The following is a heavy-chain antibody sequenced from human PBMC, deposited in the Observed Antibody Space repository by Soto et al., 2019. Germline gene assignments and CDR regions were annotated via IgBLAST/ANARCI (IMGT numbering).Heavy chain of an antibody. V-gene: IGHV4-59*01. J-gene: IGHJ5*02. CDR3: ARGVQEEYSGSYPTVGWFDP. CDR2: IYYSGST. D-gene: IGHD1-26*01. CDR1: GGSISSYY. Sequence: SETLSLTCTVSGGSISSYYWSWTRQPPGKGLEWIGYIYYSGSTNYNPSLKSRVTISVDTSKNQFSLKLSSVTAADTAVYYCARGVQEEYSGSYPTVGWFDPWGQGTLVTVSS.